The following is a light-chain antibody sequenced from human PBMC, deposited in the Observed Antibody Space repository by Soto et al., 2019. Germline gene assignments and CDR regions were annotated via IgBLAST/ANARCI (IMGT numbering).Light chain of an antibody. V-gene: IGLV2-14*03. CDR3: CSHSSSITWM. Sequence: QSVLTQTASVSGSAGQSITISCTGTSSDVGGYNFVSWYQQHPGKAPKLIIHEVTNRPSGVSGRFSGSKSGNTAFLTISGLQAEDEAVYYCCSHSSSITWMFGGGTKLTVL. J-gene: IGLJ3*02. CDR1: SSDVGGYNF. CDR2: EVT.